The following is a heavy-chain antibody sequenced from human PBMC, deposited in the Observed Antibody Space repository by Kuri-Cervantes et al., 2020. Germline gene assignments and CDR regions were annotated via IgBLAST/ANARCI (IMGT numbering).Heavy chain of an antibody. Sequence: GESLKISCAASGFTFSNAWMSWVRQAPGKGLEWVANIKQDGSEKYYVDSVKGRSTISRDNAKNSLYLQMNSLRDEDTAVYYCARSFRRGIWGQGTLVTVSS. J-gene: IGHJ4*02. CDR3: ARSFRRGI. CDR2: IKQDGSEK. D-gene: IGHD3-16*01. V-gene: IGHV3-7*01. CDR1: GFTFSNAW.